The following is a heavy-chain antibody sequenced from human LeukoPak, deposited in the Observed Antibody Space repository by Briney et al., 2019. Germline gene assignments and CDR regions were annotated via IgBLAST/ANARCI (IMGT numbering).Heavy chain of an antibody. CDR3: ARVDYGDYYFDS. Sequence: SETLSLTCTVSGGSISSGDYYWSWIRQPPGTGLVWIGYIYYSGSTYYNPSLKSRVTISVNTSKNQFSLKLNSVTAADTAVYYCARVDYGDYYFDSWGQGTLVTVSS. V-gene: IGHV4-30-4*01. D-gene: IGHD4-17*01. J-gene: IGHJ4*02. CDR2: IYYSGST. CDR1: GGSISSGDYY.